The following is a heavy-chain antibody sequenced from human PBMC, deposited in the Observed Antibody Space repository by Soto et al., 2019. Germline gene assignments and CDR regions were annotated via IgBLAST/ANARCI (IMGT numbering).Heavy chain of an antibody. CDR1: GFTFSSYS. J-gene: IGHJ4*02. V-gene: IGHV3-48*01. Sequence: PGGSLRLSCAASGFTFSSYSMNWVRQAPGKGLEWVSYISSSSSTIYYADSVKGRFTISRDNAKNSLYLQMNSLRAEDTAVYYCASLLSGYDKDYWGQGTLVTVSS. CDR2: ISSSSSTI. CDR3: ASLLSGYDKDY. D-gene: IGHD5-12*01.